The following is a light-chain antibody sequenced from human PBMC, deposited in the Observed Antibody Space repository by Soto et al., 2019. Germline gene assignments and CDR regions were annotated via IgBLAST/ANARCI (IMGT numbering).Light chain of an antibody. V-gene: IGLV2-14*01. CDR3: SSYTRSRTYV. J-gene: IGLJ1*01. CDR1: ISDVGAYNY. Sequence: QSVLTQPSSLSGSPGQSITISCTGTISDVGAYNYVSWFQQHPGKAPKLLIYEVTNRPSGVSYRFSGSKSGSTASLTISGLQAEDEADYYCSSYTRSRTYVFGTGTKVTVL. CDR2: EVT.